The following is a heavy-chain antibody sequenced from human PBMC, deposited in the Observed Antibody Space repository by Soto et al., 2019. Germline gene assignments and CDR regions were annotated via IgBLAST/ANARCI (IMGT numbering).Heavy chain of an antibody. CDR1: GYTFSRYG. CDR2: ISGYNGDT. D-gene: IGHD2-8*01. V-gene: IGHV1-18*01. J-gene: IGHJ6*02. CDR3: AKNGQPPYYYYGMDV. Sequence: QGQLVQSGPEAKKPGASVKVSCKASGYTFSRYGISWVRQAPGQGLERMGWISGYNGDTKYAQKVQGRVTMTIDTSTYTAYMELRSLTSDDTAIYYCAKNGQPPYYYYGMDVWGQGTTVTVSS.